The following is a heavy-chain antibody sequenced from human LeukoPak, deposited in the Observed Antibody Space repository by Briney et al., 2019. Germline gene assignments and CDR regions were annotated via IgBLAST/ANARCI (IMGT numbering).Heavy chain of an antibody. V-gene: IGHV4-34*01. Sequence: PSETLSLTCAVYGGSFSGYYWSWIRQPPGKGLEWIGEINHSGSTNYNPSLKSRVTISVDTSKNQFSRKLSSVTAADTAVYYCARGAIVVVPAAIRHWFDPWGQGTLVTVSS. CDR2: INHSGST. CDR1: GGSFSGYY. CDR3: ARGAIVVVPAAIRHWFDP. J-gene: IGHJ5*02. D-gene: IGHD2-2*01.